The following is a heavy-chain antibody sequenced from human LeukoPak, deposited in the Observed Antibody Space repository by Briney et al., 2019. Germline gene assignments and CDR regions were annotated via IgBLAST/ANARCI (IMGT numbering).Heavy chain of an antibody. CDR2: ISYDGSND. V-gene: IGHV3-30-3*01. Sequence: GGSLRLSCTASGFTFGGYAMSWVRQAPGKGLEWVAVISYDGSNDYYTDSVKGRFTISRDNSKNTVYLLMNSLRAEDTAVYYCARDLKDCSTVSCSLWANNYFDSWGQGTLVTVSS. CDR1: GFTFGGYA. CDR3: ARDLKDCSTVSCSLWANNYFDS. D-gene: IGHD2-2*01. J-gene: IGHJ4*02.